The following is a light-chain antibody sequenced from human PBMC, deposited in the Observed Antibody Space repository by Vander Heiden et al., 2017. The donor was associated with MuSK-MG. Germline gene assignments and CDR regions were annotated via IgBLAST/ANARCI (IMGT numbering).Light chain of an antibody. Sequence: HSALTQPASVSGSPGQSITISCAGTSSDVGRYDFVSWYQRHPGNAPNLIIFDVPGRPSGVSDVFSASKSGTTASLTISGLKAEDDADYYCNSYTTSLTQVFGGGTKLTVL. CDR2: DVP. CDR3: NSYTTSLTQV. CDR1: SSDVGRYDF. V-gene: IGLV2-14*03. J-gene: IGLJ2*01.